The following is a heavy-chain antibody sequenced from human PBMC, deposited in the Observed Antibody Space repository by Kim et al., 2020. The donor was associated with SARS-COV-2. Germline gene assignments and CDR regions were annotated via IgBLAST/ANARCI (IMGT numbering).Heavy chain of an antibody. Sequence: GGSLRLSCAASGFTFSSYGMHWVRQAPGKGLEWVAVISYDGSNKYYADSVKGRFTISRDNSKNTLYLQMNSLRAEDTAVYYCAKPYSGSYRDAFDIWGQGAMVTVPS. D-gene: IGHD1-26*01. CDR1: GFTFSSYG. J-gene: IGHJ3*02. CDR2: ISYDGSNK. CDR3: AKPYSGSYRDAFDI. V-gene: IGHV3-30*18.